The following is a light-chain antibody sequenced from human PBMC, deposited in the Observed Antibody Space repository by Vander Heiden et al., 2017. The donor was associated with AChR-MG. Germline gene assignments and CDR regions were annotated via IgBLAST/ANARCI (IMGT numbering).Light chain of an antibody. CDR2: KAS. Sequence: DIQMTQSPSTLSASVGDRVTITCRASQSISSWLAWYQQKPGKAPKLLIYKASSLESGVPSRFSGSGYGTEFTLTISSLQPDDFATYYCQQYKSYSPWTFGQGTKVEIK. CDR3: QQYKSYSPWT. V-gene: IGKV1-5*03. CDR1: QSISSW. J-gene: IGKJ1*01.